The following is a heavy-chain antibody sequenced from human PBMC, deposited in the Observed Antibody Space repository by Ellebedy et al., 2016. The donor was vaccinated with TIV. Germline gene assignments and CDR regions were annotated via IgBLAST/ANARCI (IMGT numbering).Heavy chain of an antibody. D-gene: IGHD3-3*01. CDR2: ISAYSDNT. CDR1: GYTFNSYG. CDR3: ARDSLVLRFLEWLLPNPYYYYGMDV. Sequence: ASVKVSCKASGYTFNSYGISWVRQAPGQGLEWMGWISAYSDNTTYAQKIQGRVTMTTDTSTSTGYMELRSLRSDDTAVYFCARDSLVLRFLEWLLPNPYYYYGMDVWGQGTTVTVSS. V-gene: IGHV1-18*04. J-gene: IGHJ6*02.